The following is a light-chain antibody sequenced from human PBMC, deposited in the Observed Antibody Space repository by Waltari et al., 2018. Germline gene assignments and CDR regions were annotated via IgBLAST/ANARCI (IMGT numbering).Light chain of an antibody. Sequence: GDSVTITCRSSQSLDRWVAWYQQKPGRAPKVLISRASTLQSGVSSRFRGSESGTEFTLTISSLQPDDFATYYCQQSFSYPVTFGGGTKVEIK. J-gene: IGKJ4*01. CDR2: RAS. CDR3: QQSFSYPVT. V-gene: IGKV1-5*03. CDR1: QSLDRW.